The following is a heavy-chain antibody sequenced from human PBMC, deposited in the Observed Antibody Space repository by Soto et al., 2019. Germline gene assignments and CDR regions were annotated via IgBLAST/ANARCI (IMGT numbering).Heavy chain of an antibody. CDR1: GDSVSSNSAA. Sequence: SQTLSLTCAISGDSVSSNSAAWNWIRQSPSRGLEWLGRTSYRSKWYNDYAVSVKSRITIKPETSKNQSSLQLNSVTPEDTAVDYCARGTAVAGTARYYFDYWGQGTMVTVSS. CDR3: ARGTAVAGTARYYFDY. D-gene: IGHD6-19*01. V-gene: IGHV6-1*01. J-gene: IGHJ4*02. CDR2: TSYRSKWYN.